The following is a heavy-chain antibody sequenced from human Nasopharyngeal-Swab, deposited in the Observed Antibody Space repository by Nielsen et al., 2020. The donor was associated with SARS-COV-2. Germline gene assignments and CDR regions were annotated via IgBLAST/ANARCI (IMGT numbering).Heavy chain of an antibody. V-gene: IGHV4-34*01. CDR1: GGSFSGNY. CDR2: INHIGST. CDR3: ARFPYDSWVNGMDV. D-gene: IGHD3-22*01. J-gene: IGHJ6*02. Sequence: SETLSLTCAVFGGSFSGNYWSWIRQPPGKGLEWIGEINHIGSTNYSPSLKRRVTISIDTSKNQLSLKLTSVTAADTAVYYCARFPYDSWVNGMDVWGQGTTVTVSS.